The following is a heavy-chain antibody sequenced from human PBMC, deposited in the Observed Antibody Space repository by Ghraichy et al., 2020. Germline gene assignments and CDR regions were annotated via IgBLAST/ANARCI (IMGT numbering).Heavy chain of an antibody. V-gene: IGHV3-7*03. CDR2: IKQDGSDK. CDR1: GFTFSSYW. Sequence: GVLNISCAASGFTFSSYWMTWFRQAPGKGLEWVANIKQDGSDKNYVDSVKGRFTISRDNAKNSLYLQMNSLRAEDTAVYYCARAKVHYGQYGNWFDPWGQGTLVTVSS. CDR3: ARAKVHYGQYGNWFDP. J-gene: IGHJ5*02. D-gene: IGHD4-17*01.